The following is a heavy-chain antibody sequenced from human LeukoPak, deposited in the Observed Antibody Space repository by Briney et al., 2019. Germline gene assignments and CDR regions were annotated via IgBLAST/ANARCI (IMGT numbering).Heavy chain of an antibody. CDR3: ARSAGYSSGWYGAYDY. CDR2: IYYSGST. J-gene: IGHJ4*02. CDR1: GGSISSYY. Sequence: SETLSLTCTVSGGSISSYYWSWIRQPPGKGLEWIGYIYYSGSTNYNPSLKSRVTISVDTSKNQFSLKLSSVTAADTAVYYCARSAGYSSGWYGAYDYWGQGTLVTVSS. D-gene: IGHD6-19*01. V-gene: IGHV4-59*01.